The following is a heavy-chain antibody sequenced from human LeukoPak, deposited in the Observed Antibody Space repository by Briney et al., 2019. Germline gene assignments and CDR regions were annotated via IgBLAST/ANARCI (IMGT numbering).Heavy chain of an antibody. Sequence: GESLKISCKGSGYSFTSYWIGWVRQMPGKGLEWMGIIYPGDSDTRYSPSFQGQVTISADKSISTAYLQWSSLKASDTAMYYCASLSCSSTSCYRAEYFQHWGQGTLVTVSS. J-gene: IGHJ1*01. V-gene: IGHV5-51*01. CDR2: IYPGDSDT. CDR3: ASLSCSSTSCYRAEYFQH. D-gene: IGHD2-2*01. CDR1: GYSFTSYW.